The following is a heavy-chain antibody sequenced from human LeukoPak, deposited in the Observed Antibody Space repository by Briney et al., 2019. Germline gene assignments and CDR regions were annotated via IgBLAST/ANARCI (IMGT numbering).Heavy chain of an antibody. CDR2: MNPNNGNT. Sequence: ASVKVSCKASGYTFTSYDINWVRQAPGQGLEWMGWMNPNNGNTGYAQKFQGRVTITRNTSISTAYMELSSLRSEDTAVYYCASRRAQGWNDAFDIWGQGTKVTVSS. D-gene: IGHD1-1*01. J-gene: IGHJ3*02. V-gene: IGHV1-8*03. CDR1: GYTFTSYD. CDR3: ASRRAQGWNDAFDI.